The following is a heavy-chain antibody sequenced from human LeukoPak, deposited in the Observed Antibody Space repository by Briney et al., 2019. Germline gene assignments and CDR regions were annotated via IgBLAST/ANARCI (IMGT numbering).Heavy chain of an antibody. CDR2: ISAYNGNT. D-gene: IGHD2-15*01. V-gene: IGHV1-18*01. J-gene: IGHJ4*02. CDR3: ALVVAAEPTDY. CDR1: GYTFSTYG. Sequence: ASVKVSCKASGYTFSTYGITWVRQAPGQGLEWMGWISAYNGNTNYAQKLRGRVTMTADTSTSTAYMELRSLRSDDTAIYYCALVVAAEPTDYWGQGTLVTVSS.